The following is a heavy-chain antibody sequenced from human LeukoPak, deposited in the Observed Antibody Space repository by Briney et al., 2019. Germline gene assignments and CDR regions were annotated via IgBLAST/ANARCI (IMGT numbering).Heavy chain of an antibody. J-gene: IGHJ4*02. Sequence: PGRSLRLSCAASGFTFSSYGMHWVRQAPGKGLEWVAVISYDGSNKYYADSVKGRFTISRDNSKNTLYLQMNSLRAEDTAVYYCAKDQVVVVTAIDYWGQGTLVTVSS. CDR3: AKDQVVVVTAIDY. CDR2: ISYDGSNK. D-gene: IGHD2-21*02. V-gene: IGHV3-30*18. CDR1: GFTFSSYG.